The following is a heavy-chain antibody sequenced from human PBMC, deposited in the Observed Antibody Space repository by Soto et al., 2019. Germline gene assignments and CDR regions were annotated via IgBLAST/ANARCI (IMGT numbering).Heavy chain of an antibody. CDR3: ARGEEGGAPVYYYYGMDV. D-gene: IGHD1-26*01. V-gene: IGHV3-23*01. J-gene: IGHJ6*02. Sequence: GGSLRLSCAASGFTFSSYAMSWVRQAPGKGLEWVSAISGSGGSTYYADSVKGRFTISRDNSKNTLYLQMNSLRAEDTAVYYCARGEEGGAPVYYYYGMDVWGQGTTVTVSS. CDR2: ISGSGGST. CDR1: GFTFSSYA.